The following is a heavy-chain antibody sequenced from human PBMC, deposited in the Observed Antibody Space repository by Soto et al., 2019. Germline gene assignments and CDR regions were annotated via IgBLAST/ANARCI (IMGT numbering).Heavy chain of an antibody. J-gene: IGHJ5*02. CDR1: GFSLSTSGVG. CDR3: AHRGEPPMVFLTHLSLEWLPINPNWFDP. CDR2: IYWNDDK. V-gene: IGHV2-5*01. D-gene: IGHD3-3*01. Sequence: QITLKESGPTLVKPTQTLTLTCTFSGFSLSTSGVGVGWIRQPPGKALDWLALIYWNDDKRYSPSLKSRLTITKDSSKYPVVLTMTNMDPVDTATYYCAHRGEPPMVFLTHLSLEWLPINPNWFDPWGQGTLVTVSS.